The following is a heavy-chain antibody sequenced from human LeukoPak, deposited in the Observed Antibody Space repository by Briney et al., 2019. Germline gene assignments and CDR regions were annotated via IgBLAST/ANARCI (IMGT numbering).Heavy chain of an antibody. CDR3: ARGLLRYYGSGSYYTKNYFDY. CDR2: IYYSGST. D-gene: IGHD3-10*01. Sequence: SETLSLTCTVSGGSISSYYWSWIRQPPGKGLEWIGYIYYSGSTNYNPSLKSRVTISVDTSKNQFSLKLSSVTAADTAVYYCARGLLRYYGSGSYYTKNYFDYWGQGTLFTVSS. J-gene: IGHJ4*02. V-gene: IGHV4-59*01. CDR1: GGSISSYY.